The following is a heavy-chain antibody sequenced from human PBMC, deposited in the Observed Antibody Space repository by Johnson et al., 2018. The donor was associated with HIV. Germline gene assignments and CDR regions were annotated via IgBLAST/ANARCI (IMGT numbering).Heavy chain of an antibody. V-gene: IGHV3-23*04. J-gene: IGHJ3*02. CDR3: ASRMYSGSSGGAFDI. Sequence: VRLVESGGGLAKPAWSPRLSCAASQFTFSRYYMNCVRQAPGKGLEWVSAISGSGGSTYYADSVKGRFTISRDNAKNSLYLQMNSLRAEDTALYYCASRMYSGSSGGAFDIWGQGTMVTVSS. D-gene: IGHD1-26*01. CDR2: ISGSGGST. CDR1: QFTFSRYY.